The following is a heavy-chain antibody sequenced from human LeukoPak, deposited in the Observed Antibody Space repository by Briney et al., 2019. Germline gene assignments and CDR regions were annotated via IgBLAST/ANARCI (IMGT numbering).Heavy chain of an antibody. D-gene: IGHD3-22*01. CDR1: GYSISSGYY. V-gene: IGHV4-38-2*02. CDR2: IYHSGST. CDR3: ARERGYDSSGPDY. J-gene: IGHJ4*02. Sequence: SETLSLTCTVSGYSISSGYYWGCIRQPPGKGLEWIGSIYHSGSTYYNPSLKSRVTISVDTSKNQFSLKLSSVTAADTAVYYCARERGYDSSGPDYWGQGTLVTVSS.